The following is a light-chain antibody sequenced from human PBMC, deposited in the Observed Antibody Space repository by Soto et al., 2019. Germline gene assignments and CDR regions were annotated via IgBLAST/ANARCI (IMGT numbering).Light chain of an antibody. J-gene: IGLJ1*01. CDR1: SSDVGGYNY. CDR3: SSYTSSSTYV. V-gene: IGLV2-14*01. Sequence: QSALTQPASVSGSPGQSITISYTGTSSDVGGYNYVSWYQQYPGKAPKLMIYDVSNRPSGVSNRFSGSKSGNTASLTISGLQAEDETDYYCSSYTSSSTYVFGTGTKLTVL. CDR2: DVS.